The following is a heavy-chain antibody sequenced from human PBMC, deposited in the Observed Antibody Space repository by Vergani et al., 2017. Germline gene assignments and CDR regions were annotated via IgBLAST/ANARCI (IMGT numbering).Heavy chain of an antibody. CDR3: ARANYYYYGMDG. V-gene: IGHV4-59*01. J-gene: IGHJ6*02. CDR1: GGSISTYY. D-gene: IGHD3-10*01. Sequence: QVQLQESGPGLVKPSETLSLTCNVSGGSISTYYWSWIRQPPGKALEWIGYIYYSGSTKSNPSLTRRVTILVDTSKNQLSLNLSSVTAADTAVYYFARANYYYYGMDGWGPGTTVTVSS. CDR2: IYYSGST.